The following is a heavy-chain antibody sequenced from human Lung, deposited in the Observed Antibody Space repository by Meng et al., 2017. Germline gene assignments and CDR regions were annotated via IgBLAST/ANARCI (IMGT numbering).Heavy chain of an antibody. CDR3: VKDMGLASYSSNWYSAFDY. Sequence: GGSLRLSCAGSGFTFDDYAMHWVRQPPGKGLEWVASISWNSGRIAYADSVKGRLTISRDNAKKSLFLQMNSLRHEDTALYFCVKDMGLASYSSNWYSAFDYWGQGTLVTVSS. CDR1: GFTFDDYA. D-gene: IGHD6-13*01. J-gene: IGHJ4*02. CDR2: ISWNSGRI. V-gene: IGHV3-9*01.